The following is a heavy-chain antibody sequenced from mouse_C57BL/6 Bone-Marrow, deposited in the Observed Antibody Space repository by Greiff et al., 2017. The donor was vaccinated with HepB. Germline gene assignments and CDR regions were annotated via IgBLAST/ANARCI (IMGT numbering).Heavy chain of an antibody. D-gene: IGHD4-1*01. J-gene: IGHJ3*01. Sequence: QVQLKQPGAELVKPGASVKLSCKASGYTFTSYWMHWVKQRPGQGLEWIGIIHPNSGSTNYNEKFKSKATLTVDKSSSTAYMQLSSLTSEDSAVYYCARDLGRAWFAYWGQGTLVTVSA. CDR3: ARDLGRAWFAY. CDR1: GYTFTSYW. CDR2: IHPNSGST. V-gene: IGHV1-64*01.